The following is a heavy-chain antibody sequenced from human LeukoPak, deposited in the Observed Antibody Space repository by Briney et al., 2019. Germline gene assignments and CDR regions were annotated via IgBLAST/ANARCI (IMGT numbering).Heavy chain of an antibody. J-gene: IGHJ4*02. CDR2: IYPGDSDT. CDR3: ARTPTQHPLDY. CDR1: GCSFTSYW. V-gene: IGHV5-51*01. Sequence: GGSLQISCKGSGCSFTSYWIGWVRQMPGKGLEWMGIIYPGDSDTRYSPSFQGQVTISADKSISTAYLQWSSLKASDTAMYYCARTPTQHPLDYWGQGTLVTVSS.